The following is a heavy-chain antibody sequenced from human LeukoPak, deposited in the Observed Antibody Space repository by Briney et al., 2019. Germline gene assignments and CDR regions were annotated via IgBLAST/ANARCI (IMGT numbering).Heavy chain of an antibody. D-gene: IGHD3-22*01. J-gene: IGHJ4*02. V-gene: IGHV1-2*06. Sequence: ASVTVSCKASGYTFTGYYIHWVRQAPGQGLEWMGRINPNSGGTNYAQKFQGRVTMTRDTSISTAYMELSRLRSDDTAVYYCARPYYYDSSGYYYDDYWGQGTLVTVSS. CDR2: INPNSGGT. CDR3: ARPYYYDSSGYYYDDY. CDR1: GYTFTGYY.